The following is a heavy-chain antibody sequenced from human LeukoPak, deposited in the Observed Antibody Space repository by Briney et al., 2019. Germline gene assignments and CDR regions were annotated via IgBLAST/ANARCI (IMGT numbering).Heavy chain of an antibody. Sequence: GGSLRLSCAASGFTFSSHAMHWVRQAPGKGLEWVAYIRFDSNSQNYADAVKGRFTISRDNSKDTLFLQMNSLSLEDTAIYYCTKGDDYGSNFRPPKFNWFDPWGQGTLVTVSS. D-gene: IGHD4-23*01. CDR2: IRFDSNSQ. CDR3: TKGDDYGSNFRPPKFNWFDP. CDR1: GFTFSSHA. V-gene: IGHV3-30*02. J-gene: IGHJ5*02.